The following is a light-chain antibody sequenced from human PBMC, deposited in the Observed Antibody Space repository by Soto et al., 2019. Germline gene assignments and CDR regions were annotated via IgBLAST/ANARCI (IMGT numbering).Light chain of an antibody. V-gene: IGKV1-9*01. Sequence: IQLTQSPSSLSASVGDRVTITCRASQGIISYLAWYQQKPEKAPKLLIYTASTLQSGVPSRFSGSGSGTDFTLTISSLQPDDFATYYCLQLNSYPRTFGQGTKVDI. CDR2: TAS. CDR3: LQLNSYPRT. J-gene: IGKJ1*01. CDR1: QGIISY.